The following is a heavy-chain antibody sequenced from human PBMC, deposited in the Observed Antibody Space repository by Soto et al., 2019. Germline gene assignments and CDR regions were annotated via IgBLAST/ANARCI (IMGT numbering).Heavy chain of an antibody. J-gene: IGHJ5*02. V-gene: IGHV3-30-3*01. CDR3: ASPGGDYFLNWFDP. Sequence: QVQLVESGGGVVQPGRSLRLSCAASGFTFSSYAMHWVRQAPGKGLEWVAVISYDGSNKYYADSVKGRFTISRDNSKNTLYLQMNCLRAEDTAVYYCASPGGDYFLNWFDPWGQGTLVTVSS. D-gene: IGHD2-21*02. CDR1: GFTFSSYA. CDR2: ISYDGSNK.